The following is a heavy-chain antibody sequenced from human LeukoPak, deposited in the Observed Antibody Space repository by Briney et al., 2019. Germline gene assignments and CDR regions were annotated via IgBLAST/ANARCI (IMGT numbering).Heavy chain of an antibody. CDR3: AKGLSAVMVRGVIVPLDY. CDR1: GFTFSSYG. V-gene: IGHV3-30*18. D-gene: IGHD3-10*01. CDR2: ISYDGSNK. Sequence: PGGSLRLSCAASGFTFSSYGMHWVRQAPGKGLEWVAVISYDGSNKYYADSVKGRFTISRDNSKNTPYLQMNSLRAEDTAVYYCAKGLSAVMVRGVIVPLDYWGQGTLVTVSS. J-gene: IGHJ4*02.